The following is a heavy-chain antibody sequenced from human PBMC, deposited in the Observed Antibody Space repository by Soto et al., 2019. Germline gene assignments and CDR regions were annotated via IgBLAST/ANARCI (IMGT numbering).Heavy chain of an antibody. Sequence: NPSETLSLTCTVSGGSISSYYWSWIRQPPGKGLEWIGYIYYSGSTNYNPSLKSRVTISVDTSKNQFSLKLSSVTAADTAVYYCARDQGGYYPHYYYYGMDVWGQGTTVTVSS. D-gene: IGHD3-3*01. CDR1: GGSISSYY. CDR3: ARDQGGYYPHYYYYGMDV. CDR2: IYYSGST. V-gene: IGHV4-59*01. J-gene: IGHJ6*02.